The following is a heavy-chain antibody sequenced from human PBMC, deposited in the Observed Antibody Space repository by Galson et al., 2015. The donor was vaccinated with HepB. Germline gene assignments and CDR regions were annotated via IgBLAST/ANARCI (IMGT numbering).Heavy chain of an antibody. V-gene: IGHV2-5*02. CDR3: AHQHIVAPSFFDQ. D-gene: IGHD2-15*01. J-gene: IGHJ4*02. Sequence: PALVKPTQTLTLTCTFSGFSLSTNGVGVGWIRQPPGKALEWLAIIYWDDDKRYSPSLKSRLTITTDTPKNQVGLTRTTMDPVDTATYYCAHQHIVAPSFFDQWCQGSLVTVSS. CDR2: IYWDDDK. CDR1: GFSLSTNGVG.